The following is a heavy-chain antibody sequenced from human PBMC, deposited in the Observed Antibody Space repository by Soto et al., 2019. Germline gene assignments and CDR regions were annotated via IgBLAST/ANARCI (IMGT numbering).Heavy chain of an antibody. CDR3: GVGTRTFDF. D-gene: IGHD1-26*01. CDR2: LSTYNGNT. J-gene: IGHJ4*02. V-gene: IGHV1-18*04. CDR1: GHHFSTSC. Sequence: VRVSCKTSGHHFSTSCICWVRQAPGQGLEWVGWLSTYNGNTNYSQKFQCRLTSTKDESTTTAYMELSSLTSDDTAVYYCGVGTRTFDFWGQGSLVTVSS.